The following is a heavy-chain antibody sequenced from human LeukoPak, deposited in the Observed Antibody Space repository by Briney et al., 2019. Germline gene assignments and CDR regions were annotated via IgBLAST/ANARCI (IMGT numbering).Heavy chain of an antibody. CDR1: GFTFSNNF. V-gene: IGHV3-23*01. J-gene: IGHJ4*02. CDR3: SGPGYGSPISNFDY. CDR2: ISDSGSAT. D-gene: IGHD4-17*01. Sequence: PGGSLRLSCAASGFTFSNNFMTWVRQAPGKGLEWVSSISDSGSATYYIDSVRDRFTISRDNSKNTLYLQVNSLRAEDTAVYYCSGPGYGSPISNFDYWGQGTLVTVSS.